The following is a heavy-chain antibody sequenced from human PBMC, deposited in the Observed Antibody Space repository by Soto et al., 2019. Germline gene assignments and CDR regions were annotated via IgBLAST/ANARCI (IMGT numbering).Heavy chain of an antibody. Sequence: EVQPVESGGTLVQPGGSLRLSCAASGFTFNTYWMHWVRQAPGKGLVWVSRINSDGTKTTYADSVKGRFTISRDNAKNTVYLQMNSLRAEDTAVYYCTTVATNSYNWLDPWGQGTLVTVSS. CDR1: GFTFNTYW. J-gene: IGHJ5*02. CDR2: INSDGTKT. D-gene: IGHD5-12*01. V-gene: IGHV3-74*01. CDR3: TTVATNSYNWLDP.